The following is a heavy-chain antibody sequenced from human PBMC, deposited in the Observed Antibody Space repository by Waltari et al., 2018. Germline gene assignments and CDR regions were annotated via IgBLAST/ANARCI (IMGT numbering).Heavy chain of an antibody. Sequence: EVQLVESGGGLVKPGGSMRLSCAASAFTFNSQSMTWVRQAPGKGLEWVSSISSISSYRYYADSVKGRFTISRDNAKNSLYLQMNSLRAEDTAVYYCASPGIAAAFWGQGTLVTVSS. CDR2: ISSISSYR. V-gene: IGHV3-21*01. J-gene: IGHJ1*01. D-gene: IGHD6-13*01. CDR1: AFTFNSQS. CDR3: ASPGIAAAF.